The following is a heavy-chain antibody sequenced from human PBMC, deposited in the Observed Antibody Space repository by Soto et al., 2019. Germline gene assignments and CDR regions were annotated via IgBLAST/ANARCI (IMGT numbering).Heavy chain of an antibody. Sequence: EVQWVESGGGLVQPGGSLKRSCAASGYTFSDSAMHWVRQAYVKGLEWVGRIRSKANSYATLYAASVKGRFTISRDDSQNTAYLQMNSLKNEDTAVYYCARLGSEREPNFDYWGQGTLVSVAS. CDR2: IRSKANSYAT. J-gene: IGHJ4*02. CDR3: ARLGSEREPNFDY. CDR1: GYTFSDSA. D-gene: IGHD1-26*01. V-gene: IGHV3-73*02.